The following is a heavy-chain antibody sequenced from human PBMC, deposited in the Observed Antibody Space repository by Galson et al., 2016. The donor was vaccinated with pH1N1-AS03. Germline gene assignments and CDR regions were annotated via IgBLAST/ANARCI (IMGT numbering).Heavy chain of an antibody. J-gene: IGHJ4*02. CDR1: GYRFTNYW. CDR2: IYPGNSDS. CDR3: ARPRLNYFDN. V-gene: IGHV5-51*03. D-gene: IGHD3-16*01. Sequence: QSGAEVKKPGESLKISCKGSGYRFTNYWIGWVRQMPGKGLEWMGIIYPGNSDSRYNKSLQGQVTISADTSISTVYLQWSSLQASDTATYYCARPRLNYFDNWGQGTLVTVSS.